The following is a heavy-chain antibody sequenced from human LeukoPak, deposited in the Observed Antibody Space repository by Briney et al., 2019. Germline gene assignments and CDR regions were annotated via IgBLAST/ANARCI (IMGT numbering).Heavy chain of an antibody. CDR1: GFTFSSCW. CDR2: IKGNGREK. CDR3: AKDAAPTYCSGGSCYSWGVDY. Sequence: GGSLRLSCAASGFTFSSCWMTWVRQAPGKGLEWVANIKGNGREKYYVDSVKGRFTISRDNSKNTLYLQMNSLRAEDTAVYYCAKDAAPTYCSGGSCYSWGVDYWGQGTLVTVSS. D-gene: IGHD2-15*01. V-gene: IGHV3-7*01. J-gene: IGHJ4*02.